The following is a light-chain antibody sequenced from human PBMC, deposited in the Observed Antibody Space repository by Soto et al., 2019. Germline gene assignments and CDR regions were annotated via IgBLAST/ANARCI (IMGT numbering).Light chain of an antibody. V-gene: IGKV3-11*02. Sequence: EILLAQSPATLSLSPGERATLSCKASQDVSIFLAGYQQKPGQAPRLLIHDASNRATGVPARFSGSGSGRYFTLTITSLDPEDFAVYYCQQRSTWLYTFGQGTKLEV. CDR2: DAS. J-gene: IGKJ2*01. CDR3: QQRSTWLYT. CDR1: QDVSIF.